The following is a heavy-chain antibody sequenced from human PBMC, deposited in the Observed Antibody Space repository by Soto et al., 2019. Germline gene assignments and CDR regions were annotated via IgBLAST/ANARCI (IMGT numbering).Heavy chain of an antibody. CDR2: INHTGST. J-gene: IGHJ4*02. CDR1: GGSFSGYS. D-gene: IGHD3-10*01. V-gene: IGHV4-34*01. CDR3: ARDHLSVRGVTDFDY. Sequence: PSETLSLTCAVYGGSFSGYSWTWIRQPPGTGLEWIGEINHTGSTNYNPSLKSRVTISVDTSKNQFSLKLTSVTAADTAVYYCARDHLSVRGVTDFDYWGQGTLVTAPQ.